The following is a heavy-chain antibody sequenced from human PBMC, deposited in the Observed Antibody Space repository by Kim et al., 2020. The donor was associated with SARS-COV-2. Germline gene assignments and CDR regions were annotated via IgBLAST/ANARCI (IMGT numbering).Heavy chain of an antibody. D-gene: IGHD6-13*01. V-gene: IGHV3-11*06. J-gene: IGHJ6*02. Sequence: GRFTIPRDNAKNSLYLQMNSLRAEDTAVYYCASIVYSSSWYGDWYYGMDVWGQGTTVTVSS. CDR3: ASIVYSSSWYGDWYYGMDV.